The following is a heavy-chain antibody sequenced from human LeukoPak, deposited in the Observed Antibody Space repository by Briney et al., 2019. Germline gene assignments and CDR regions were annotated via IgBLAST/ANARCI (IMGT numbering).Heavy chain of an antibody. Sequence: GGSLRLSCAASGFTFSDYYMSWIRQAPGKGLEWVSYISSSGSTIHYADSVKGRFTISRDNAKNSLYLQMNSLRAEDTAVYYCARVPAAPVGYYYMDVWGKGTTVTVSS. CDR2: ISSSGSTI. CDR3: ARVPAAPVGYYYMDV. CDR1: GFTFSDYY. D-gene: IGHD2-2*01. V-gene: IGHV3-11*01. J-gene: IGHJ6*03.